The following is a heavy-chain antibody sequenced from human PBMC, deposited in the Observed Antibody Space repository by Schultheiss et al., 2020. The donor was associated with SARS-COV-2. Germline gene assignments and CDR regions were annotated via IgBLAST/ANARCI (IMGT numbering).Heavy chain of an antibody. CDR3: AKDLGYCSGGSCYGNDY. CDR2: SNRNGGI. CDR1: GFTLSDHY. D-gene: IGHD2-15*01. V-gene: IGHV3-74*01. Sequence: GESLKISCVASGFTLSDHYIDWVRQEPEKGLVWVAHSNRNGGIDYADSVKGRFTISRDNAKNTLYLQMNSLRAEDTAVYYCAKDLGYCSGGSCYGNDYCGQGTLVTVSS. J-gene: IGHJ4*02.